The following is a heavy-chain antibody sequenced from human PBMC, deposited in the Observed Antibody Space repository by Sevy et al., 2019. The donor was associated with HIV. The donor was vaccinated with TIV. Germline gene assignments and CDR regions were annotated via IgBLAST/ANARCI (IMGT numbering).Heavy chain of an antibody. CDR3: AAVEMATITFDY. CDR1: GFTVSSNY. CDR2: IYSGGST. Sequence: GGSLRLSCAASGFTVSSNYMSWVRQAPGKGLEWVSVIYSGGSTYYADSVKGRFTISRDNSKNTLYLQMNSLIAEDTAVYYCAAVEMATITFDYWGQGTLVTVSS. J-gene: IGHJ4*02. D-gene: IGHD5-12*01. V-gene: IGHV3-53*01.